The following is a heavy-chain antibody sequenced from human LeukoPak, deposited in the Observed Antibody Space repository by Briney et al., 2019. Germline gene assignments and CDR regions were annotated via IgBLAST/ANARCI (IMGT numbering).Heavy chain of an antibody. CDR2: IYYSGST. V-gene: IGHV4-59*11. CDR1: GGSISSHY. D-gene: IGHD3-22*01. CDR3: AREDGPHPWVGTMMG. Sequence: SETLSLTCTVSGGSISSHYWSWIRQPPGKGLEWIGYIYYSGSTNFNPSLKSRVTMSVDTSKNQFSLKLSSVTAADTAVYYCAREDGPHPWVGTMMGWGQGTLVTVSS. J-gene: IGHJ4*02.